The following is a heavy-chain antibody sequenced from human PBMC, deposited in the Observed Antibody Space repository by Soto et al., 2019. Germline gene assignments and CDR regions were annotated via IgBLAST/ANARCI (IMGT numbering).Heavy chain of an antibody. CDR2: IIPIFGTA. CDR1: GGTFSSYA. J-gene: IGHJ4*02. V-gene: IGHV1-69*06. CDR3: ARAIFWSGYYTAFDY. D-gene: IGHD3-3*01. Sequence: QVQLVQTGAEVKKPGSSVKFSCKASGGTFSSYAISWVRQAPGQGLEWMGGIIPIFGTANYAQKCQCRVTITADKGTITDYLELSSLRSEDTAVYYCARAIFWSGYYTAFDYWGQGTLVTVSS.